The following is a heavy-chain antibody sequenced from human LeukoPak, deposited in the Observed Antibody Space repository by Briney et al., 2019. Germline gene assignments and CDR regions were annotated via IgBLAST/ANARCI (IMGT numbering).Heavy chain of an antibody. D-gene: IGHD3-22*01. CDR3: ARMMTPRQYYDSSGYYYGASDI. CDR2: ISGCNGYT. J-gene: IGHJ3*02. Sequence: GESLKISCKGSGYSFTSYGISWVRQAPGQGLEWMGWISGCNGYTNYAQNLQGRVTMTTDTSTRTAYMELRSLRSDDTAVYYCARMMTPRQYYDSSGYYYGASDIWGQGTMVTVSS. CDR1: GYSFTSYG. V-gene: IGHV1-18*01.